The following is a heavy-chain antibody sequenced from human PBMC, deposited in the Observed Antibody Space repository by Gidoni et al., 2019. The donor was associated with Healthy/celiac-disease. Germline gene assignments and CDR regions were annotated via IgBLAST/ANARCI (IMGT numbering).Heavy chain of an antibody. D-gene: IGHD3-9*01. J-gene: IGHJ5*02. CDR2: TNHSGST. CDR3: ARVRLRYFDWVSHP. Sequence: QLQLQQRGAGLLEPSETLSLTCAVYGGSFSGYYCRWILQPPGKGLEWIGETNHSGSTNYNPALKSRVTISVDTSKNQFSLKLSTVTAADTAVYYCARVRLRYFDWVSHPWGQGTLVTVSS. V-gene: IGHV4-34*01. CDR1: GGSFSGYY.